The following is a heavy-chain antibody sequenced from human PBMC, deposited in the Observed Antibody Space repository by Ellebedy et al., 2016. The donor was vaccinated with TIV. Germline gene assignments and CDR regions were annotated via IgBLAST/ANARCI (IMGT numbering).Heavy chain of an antibody. CDR3: AREEGSGWGDY. CDR1: GFTFSSYS. J-gene: IGHJ4*02. V-gene: IGHV3-7*03. Sequence: GESLKISXAASGFTFSSYSMNWVRQAPGKGLEWVANIKQDGSEKYYVDSVKGRFTISRDNAKNSLYLQMNSLRAEDTAVYYCAREEGSGWGDYWGQGTLVTVSS. D-gene: IGHD6-19*01. CDR2: IKQDGSEK.